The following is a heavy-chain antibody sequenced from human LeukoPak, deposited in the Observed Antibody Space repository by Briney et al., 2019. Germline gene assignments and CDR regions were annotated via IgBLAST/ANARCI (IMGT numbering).Heavy chain of an antibody. CDR2: ISGSGGST. D-gene: IGHD3-10*01. J-gene: IGHJ4*02. V-gene: IGHV3-23*01. CDR3: AKEPDYYGSGSPDY. CDR1: GFTFSSYA. Sequence: GGSLRLSCAASGFTFSSYAMSWVRQAPGKGLEWVSAISGSGGSTYYADSVKGRFSISRDNSKNTLYLQMNSLRAEDTAVYYCAKEPDYYGSGSPDYWGQGTLVTVSS.